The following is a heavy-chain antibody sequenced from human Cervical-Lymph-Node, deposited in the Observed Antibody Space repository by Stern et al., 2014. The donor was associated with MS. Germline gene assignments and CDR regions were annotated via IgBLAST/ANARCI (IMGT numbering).Heavy chain of an antibody. Sequence: QLVQSGAEVKKHGASVKVSCKTSGYTFSTYGITWVRQAPGQGPEWMGWISGHNGNTNFAERFQGRLTMTTDTSTRTAYMELRSLRYDDTAVYFCARDPGGYFHGMDVWGQGTTVTVSS. CDR2: ISGHNGNT. D-gene: IGHD3-10*01. J-gene: IGHJ6*02. CDR3: ARDPGGYFHGMDV. CDR1: GYTFSTYG. V-gene: IGHV1-18*01.